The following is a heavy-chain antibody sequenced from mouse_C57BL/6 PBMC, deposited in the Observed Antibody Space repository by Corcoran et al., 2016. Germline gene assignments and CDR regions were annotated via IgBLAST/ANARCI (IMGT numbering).Heavy chain of an antibody. CDR1: GYSITSGYY. CDR2: ISYDGSN. V-gene: IGHV3-6*01. J-gene: IGHJ1*03. Sequence: DVQLQESGPGLVKPSQSLSLTCSVTGYSITSGYYWNWIRQFPGNKLEWMGYISYDGSNNYNPSLKNRISITRDTSKNQFFLKLNSVTTEDTATYYCERDGYWYFDVWGTGTTVTVSS. CDR3: ERDGYWYFDV.